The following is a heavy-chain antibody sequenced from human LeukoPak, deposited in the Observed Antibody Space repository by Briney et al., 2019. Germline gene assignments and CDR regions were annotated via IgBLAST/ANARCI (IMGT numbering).Heavy chain of an antibody. CDR2: FDPEDGET. D-gene: IGHD2-2*01. Sequence: ASVKVSCKVSGYTLTELSMHWVRQAPGKGLEWMGGFDPEDGETIYAQKFQGRVTMTEDTSTDTAYMELSSLRSEDTAVYYCARFVIGYDPYAFDIWGQGTMVTVSS. V-gene: IGHV1-24*01. CDR1: GYTLTELS. CDR3: ARFVIGYDPYAFDI. J-gene: IGHJ3*02.